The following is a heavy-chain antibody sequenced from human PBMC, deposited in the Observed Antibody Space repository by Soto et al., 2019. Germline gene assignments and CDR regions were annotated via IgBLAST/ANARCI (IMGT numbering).Heavy chain of an antibody. CDR2: IYYSGST. D-gene: IGHD5-18*01. CDR3: AGSVDTAMVYYYYDTDV. CDR1: GGSISSYY. V-gene: IGHV4-59*01. Sequence: PSETLSLTCTVSGGSISSYYWSWIRQPPGKGLEWLGYIYYSGSTNYNPSLKSRVTISVDTSKNQFSLKLSSVTAEVTAVYYCAGSVDTAMVYYYYDTDVWGNCTPATVS. J-gene: IGHJ6*03.